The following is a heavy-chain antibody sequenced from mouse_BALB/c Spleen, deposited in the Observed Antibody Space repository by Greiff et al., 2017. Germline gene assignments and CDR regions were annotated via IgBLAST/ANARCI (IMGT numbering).Heavy chain of an antibody. J-gene: IGHJ4*01. CDR2: INPSTGYT. Sequence: QVLLQQSGAELAKPGASVKMSCKASGYTFTSYWMHWVNQRPGQGLEWIGYINPSTGYTEYNQKFKDKATLTADKSSSTAYMQLSSLTAEDSAVYYCARGSNYYAMDYWGQGTSVTVSS. V-gene: IGHV1-7*01. CDR3: ARGSNYYAMDY. CDR1: GYTFTSYW. D-gene: IGHD2-5*01.